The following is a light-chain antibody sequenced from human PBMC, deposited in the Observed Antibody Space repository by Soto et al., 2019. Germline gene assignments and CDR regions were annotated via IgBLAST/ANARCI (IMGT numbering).Light chain of an antibody. Sequence: EIVMTQSPATLSVSPGERATLSCSARQSVRSNLAWYQQKPGQAPRLLIYGASTRATGIPARFSGSGSGTDFTFTISRLQPEDIATYYCQQYENLPTFGQGTRLEIK. V-gene: IGKV3-15*01. J-gene: IGKJ5*01. CDR1: QSVRSN. CDR2: GAS. CDR3: QQYENLPT.